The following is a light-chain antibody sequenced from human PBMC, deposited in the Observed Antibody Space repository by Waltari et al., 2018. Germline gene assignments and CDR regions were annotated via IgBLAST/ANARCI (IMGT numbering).Light chain of an antibody. CDR3: QTWGSGIQV. CDR1: SEHSSYV. V-gene: IGLV4-69*01. CDR2: VPTDGSH. Sequence: QPVLTQSPSASASLGASVKLPCTLSSEHSSYVIACQHPQPDKGPRYLTKVPTDGSHMKGGGIPDRFSGSSSGAERSLIISSLQSEDEADYYCQTWGSGIQVFGGGTKLTVL. J-gene: IGLJ3*02.